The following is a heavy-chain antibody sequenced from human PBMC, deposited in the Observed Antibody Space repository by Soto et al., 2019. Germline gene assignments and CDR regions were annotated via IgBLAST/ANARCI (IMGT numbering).Heavy chain of an antibody. CDR1: GLTFSSYA. J-gene: IGHJ4*02. D-gene: IGHD6-19*01. CDR3: AKDKMEQWLVGGYFDY. Sequence: GGSLRLSCSASGLTFSSYAMSWVRQAPGKGLEWVSAIIDDGGRAYYADSVKGRFTISRDNSKNTLSLQMYSLRAEDTAVYYCAKDKMEQWLVGGYFDYWGQGTQVTVYS. V-gene: IGHV3-23*01. CDR2: IIDDGGRA.